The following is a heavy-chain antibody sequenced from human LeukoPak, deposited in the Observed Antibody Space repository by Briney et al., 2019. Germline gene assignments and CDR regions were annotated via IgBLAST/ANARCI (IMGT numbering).Heavy chain of an antibody. J-gene: IGHJ6*03. V-gene: IGHV4-61*02. D-gene: IGHD1-1*01. CDR3: ATTANSYYYYYYMDV. CDR1: GGSIYSGSYY. CDR2: IYTSGST. Sequence: PSETLSLPCTVSGGSIYSGSYYWSWIRQPAGKGLEWIGRIYTSGSTNYNPSLKSRVTISVDTSKNQFSLKLSSVTAADTAVYYCATTANSYYYYYYMDVWGEGTTVTVSS.